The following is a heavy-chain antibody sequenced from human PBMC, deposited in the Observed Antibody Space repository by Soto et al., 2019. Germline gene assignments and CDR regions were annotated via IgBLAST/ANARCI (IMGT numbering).Heavy chain of an antibody. V-gene: IGHV1-69*01. CDR2: IIPIFGTA. Sequence: VQVCCNASGGTFSSYAISWLRQAPGQGLEWMGGIIPIFGTANYAQKFQGRVTITADESTSTAYMELSSLRSEDTAVYYCARDDGYSGYFYYWGQGTLVTVSS. CDR3: ARDDGYSGYFYY. J-gene: IGHJ4*02. CDR1: GGTFSSYA. D-gene: IGHD5-12*01.